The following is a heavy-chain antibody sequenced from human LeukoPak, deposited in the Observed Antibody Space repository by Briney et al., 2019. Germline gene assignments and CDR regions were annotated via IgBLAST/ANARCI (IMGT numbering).Heavy chain of an antibody. CDR3: AREWELRAFDI. Sequence: GASVKVSCKASGYTFTRYGISGVRQAPGQGLEGMGWISAYNGNTNYAQKLQGRVTMTTDTSTSTAYMELRSLRSDDKAVYYCAREWELRAFDIWGQGTMVTVSS. CDR2: ISAYNGNT. D-gene: IGHD1-26*01. J-gene: IGHJ3*02. V-gene: IGHV1-18*01. CDR1: GYTFTRYG.